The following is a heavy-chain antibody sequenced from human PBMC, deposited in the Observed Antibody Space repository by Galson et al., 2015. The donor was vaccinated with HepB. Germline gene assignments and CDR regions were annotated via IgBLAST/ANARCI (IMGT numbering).Heavy chain of an antibody. D-gene: IGHD5-24*01. V-gene: IGHV3-30*03. CDR2: ISYDASKK. J-gene: IGHJ4*02. CDR1: GFRFSDFD. Sequence: SLRLSCAATGFRFSDFDMHWVRQAPGKGLEWLTFISYDASKKYYADSVKGRFTVSRDNSKNTLYLQMNSLRPEDTAAYYCARGNAYNSGPDEWGQGTLVTVPS. CDR3: ARGNAYNSGPDE.